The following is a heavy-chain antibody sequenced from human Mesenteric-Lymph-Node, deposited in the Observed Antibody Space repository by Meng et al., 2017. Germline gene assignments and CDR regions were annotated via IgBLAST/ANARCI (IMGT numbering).Heavy chain of an antibody. Sequence: SETLSLTCAVYGGSFSGYYWSWIRQPPGKGLEWIGEINHSGSTNYNPSLKSRVTISVDTSKNQFSLKLSSVTAADTAVYYCARADSNARHWAIFDYWGQGTLVTVSS. CDR3: ARADSNARHWAIFDY. J-gene: IGHJ4*02. D-gene: IGHD2-8*01. CDR2: INHSGST. V-gene: IGHV4-34*01. CDR1: GGSFSGYY.